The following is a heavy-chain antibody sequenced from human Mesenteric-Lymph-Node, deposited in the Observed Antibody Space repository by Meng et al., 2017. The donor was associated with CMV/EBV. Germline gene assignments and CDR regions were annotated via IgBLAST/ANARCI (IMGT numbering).Heavy chain of an antibody. CDR3: AREFPRGGALSAGYYGMDV. Sequence: ASVNVSCKASGYTFTSYYMHWVRQAPGQGLEWMGIINPSGGSTSYAQKFQGRVTMTRDTSTSTVYMELSSLRSEDTAVYYCAREFPRGGALSAGYYGMDVWGQGTTVTVSS. D-gene: IGHD1-26*01. CDR1: GYTFTSYY. J-gene: IGHJ6*02. V-gene: IGHV1-46*01. CDR2: INPSGGST.